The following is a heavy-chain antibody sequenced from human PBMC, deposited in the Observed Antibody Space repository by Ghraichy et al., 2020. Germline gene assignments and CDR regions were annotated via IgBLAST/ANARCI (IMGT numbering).Heavy chain of an antibody. CDR3: VPGRFLEWLSN. Sequence: GGSLRLSCAASGFTFDDYAMHWVRQAPGKGLEWVSLISWDGGSTYYADSVKGRFTISRDNSKNSLYLQMNSLRAEDTALYYCVPGRFLEWLSNWGQGTLVTVSS. CDR2: ISWDGGST. V-gene: IGHV3-43D*04. J-gene: IGHJ4*02. CDR1: GFTFDDYA. D-gene: IGHD3-3*01.